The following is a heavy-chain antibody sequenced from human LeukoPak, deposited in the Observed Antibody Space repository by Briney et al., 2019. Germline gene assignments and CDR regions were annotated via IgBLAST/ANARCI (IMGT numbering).Heavy chain of an antibody. J-gene: IGHJ4*02. CDR3: ATGYYDSSGYPY. CDR2: FDPEDGET. V-gene: IGHV1-24*01. Sequence: ASVKVSCKVSGYTLTELSMHWVRQAPGKGLEWMGGFDPEDGETIYAQKCQGRVTMTEDTSTDTAYMELSSLRSEDTAVYYCATGYYDSSGYPYWGQGTLVSVSS. CDR1: GYTLTELS. D-gene: IGHD3-22*01.